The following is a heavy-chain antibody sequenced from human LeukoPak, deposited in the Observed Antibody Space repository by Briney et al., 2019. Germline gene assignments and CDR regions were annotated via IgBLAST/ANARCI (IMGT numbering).Heavy chain of an antibody. Sequence: GGSLRLSCAASGFTFSSYAMSWVRQAPGKGLEGVSAISGSGGSTYYADSVKGRFTISRDNSKNTLYLQMNSLRAEDTAVYYCAKATGRGYYYGSGTHAFDIWGQGTMVTVSS. J-gene: IGHJ3*02. D-gene: IGHD3-10*01. V-gene: IGHV3-23*01. CDR2: ISGSGGST. CDR3: AKATGRGYYYGSGTHAFDI. CDR1: GFTFSSYA.